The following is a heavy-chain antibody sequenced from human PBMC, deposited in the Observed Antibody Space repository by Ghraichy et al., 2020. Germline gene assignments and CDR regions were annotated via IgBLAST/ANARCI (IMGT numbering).Heavy chain of an antibody. CDR2: IYTSGST. CDR1: GGSISSGSYY. J-gene: IGHJ4*02. Sequence: SETLSLTCTVSGGSISSGSYYWSWIRQPAGKGLEWIGRIYTSGSTNYNPSLKSRVTMSVDTSKNQFSLKLSSVTAADTAVYYCARENRCVGSSCHRMGGDFDYGGQGTLVTVSS. V-gene: IGHV4-61*02. CDR3: ARENRCVGSSCHRMGGDFDY. D-gene: IGHD6-13*01.